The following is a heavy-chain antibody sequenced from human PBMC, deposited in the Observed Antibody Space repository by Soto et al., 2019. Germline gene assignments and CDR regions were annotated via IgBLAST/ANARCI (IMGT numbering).Heavy chain of an antibody. CDR1: GFTFDDYT. Sequence: PGGSLRLSCAASGFTFDDYTMHWVRQAQGKGLEWVCLISWDGGSTYYADSVKGRFTITRENSKNSLYLQMNSLRTEDTALYYCAKEQGGGVYEGGYYYGMDVWGQGTTVTVSS. D-gene: IGHD2-21*01. J-gene: IGHJ6*02. CDR2: ISWDGGST. V-gene: IGHV3-43*01. CDR3: AKEQGGGVYEGGYYYGMDV.